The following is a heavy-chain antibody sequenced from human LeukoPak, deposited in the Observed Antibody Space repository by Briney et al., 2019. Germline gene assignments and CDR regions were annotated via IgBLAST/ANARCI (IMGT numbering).Heavy chain of an antibody. V-gene: IGHV4-39*07. Sequence: SETLSLTCTVSGVSISSSSYYWGWIRQPPGKRLDWIVSIYYSGTTYYNPSLKSRVTISVDTSKNQFSLKLSSVTAADTAVYYCARDSYDYVWGSYRFDYWGQGTLVTVSS. J-gene: IGHJ4*02. CDR2: IYYSGTT. D-gene: IGHD3-16*02. CDR1: GVSISSSSYY. CDR3: ARDSYDYVWGSYRFDY.